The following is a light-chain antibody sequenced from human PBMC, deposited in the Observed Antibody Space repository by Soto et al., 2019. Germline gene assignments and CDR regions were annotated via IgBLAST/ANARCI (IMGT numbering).Light chain of an antibody. CDR1: QDIKNY. V-gene: IGKV1-33*01. J-gene: IGKJ4*01. Sequence: DIQMTQSPSSLSASVGDRVTITCQASQDIKNYLNWYQQKPGKAPKLLIYEASNLETGVPSRFSGSGSGRSFTFTISSLQPXXXXXXXXXXXXXFITFGGGTRIEIK. CDR2: EAS. CDR3: XXXXXFIT.